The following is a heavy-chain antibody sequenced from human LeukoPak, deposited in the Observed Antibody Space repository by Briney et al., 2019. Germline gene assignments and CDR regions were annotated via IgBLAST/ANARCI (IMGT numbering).Heavy chain of an antibody. J-gene: IGHJ4*02. V-gene: IGHV3-30*02. D-gene: IGHD3-10*01. Sequence: CADSVKGRFIISRDNSKNTLSLQMNNLRLEDTALYYCAKGGSSSAAGPTDYWGQGTLVTVSS. CDR3: AKGGSSSAAGPTDY.